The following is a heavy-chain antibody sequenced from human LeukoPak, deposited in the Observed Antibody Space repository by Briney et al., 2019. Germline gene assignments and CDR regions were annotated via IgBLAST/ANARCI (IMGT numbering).Heavy chain of an antibody. CDR1: GNSITSGYY. D-gene: IGHD1-26*01. Sequence: PSETLSLTCAVSGNSITSGYYWGWIRQPPGKGLEWIGSFFHTGSTYYNPSLKSRVTILVDRSKNQFSLRLSSVTAADTAVYWCARDRHKVGTKPFDYWGQGLLVTVSS. J-gene: IGHJ4*02. V-gene: IGHV4-38-2*02. CDR2: FFHTGST. CDR3: ARDRHKVGTKPFDY.